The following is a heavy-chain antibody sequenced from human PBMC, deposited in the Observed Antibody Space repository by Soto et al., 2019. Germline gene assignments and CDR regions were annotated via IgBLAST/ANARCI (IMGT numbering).Heavy chain of an antibody. D-gene: IGHD3-9*01. V-gene: IGHV4-4*02. J-gene: IGHJ6*02. CDR2: IYHSGST. CDR1: GGSISSSNW. CDR3: ARAPYNILTGYNGSYGLDV. Sequence: SETLSLTCAVSGGSISSSNWWSWVRQPPGKGLEWIGEIYHSGSTNYNPSLKSRVTISVDKSKNQFSLKLSSVTAADTAVYYCARAPYNILTGYNGSYGLDVWGQGTTVTVS.